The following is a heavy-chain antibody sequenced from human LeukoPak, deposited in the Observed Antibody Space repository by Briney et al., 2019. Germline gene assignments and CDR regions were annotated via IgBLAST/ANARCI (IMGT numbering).Heavy chain of an antibody. Sequence: SETLSLTCTVSGGSISSHFWSWIRQPPGKGLKWIGSIYYTGSTNYNPSLKSRVTISVDTSNNRFSLRLSSLTAADTAVYYCARSYNSGSYYPYFFDYWGQGTLVTVSS. V-gene: IGHV4-59*11. CDR2: IYYTGST. D-gene: IGHD3-10*01. CDR1: GGSISSHF. J-gene: IGHJ4*02. CDR3: ARSYNSGSYYPYFFDY.